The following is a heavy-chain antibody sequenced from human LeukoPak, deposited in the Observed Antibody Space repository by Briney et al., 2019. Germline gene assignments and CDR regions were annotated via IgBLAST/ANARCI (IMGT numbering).Heavy chain of an antibody. CDR3: ARAGSSGYQYYFDY. J-gene: IGHJ4*02. CDR1: GYTFTSYD. D-gene: IGHD3-22*01. CDR2: INPNSGGT. V-gene: IGHV1-2*02. Sequence: ASVKVSCKASGYTFTSYDINWVRQATGQGLEWMGWINPNSGGTNYAQKFQGRVTMTRDTSISTAYMELSRLRSDDTAVYYCARAGSSGYQYYFDYWGQGTLVTVSS.